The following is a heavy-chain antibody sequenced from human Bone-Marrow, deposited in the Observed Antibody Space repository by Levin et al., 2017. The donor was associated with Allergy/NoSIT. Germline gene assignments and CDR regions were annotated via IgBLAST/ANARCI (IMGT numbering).Heavy chain of an antibody. J-gene: IGHJ3*02. CDR3: ARNAFDI. CDR2: FYHSGST. CDR1: GYSISSDYY. Sequence: SETLSLTCTVSGYSISSDYYWGWVRQPPGKGLQWIGSFYHSGSTYYNPSLKSRVTISIDTSKNQFSLNLSSVTAADTAVYYCARNAFDIWGRGTMVTVSS. V-gene: IGHV4-38-2*02.